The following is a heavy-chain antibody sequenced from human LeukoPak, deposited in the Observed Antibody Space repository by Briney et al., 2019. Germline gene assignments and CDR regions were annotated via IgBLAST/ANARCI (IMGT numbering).Heavy chain of an antibody. J-gene: IGHJ5*02. V-gene: IGHV4-34*01. Sequence: SETLSLTCAVYGGSFSGYHWSWIRQPPGKGLEWIGEINHSGSTDYNPSLKSRVTISVDTSKNQFSLKLSSVTAADTAVYYCARRRVSSRPSPGARFDPWGQGTLVTVSS. CDR1: GGSFSGYH. D-gene: IGHD6-6*01. CDR3: ARRRVSSRPSPGARFDP. CDR2: INHSGST.